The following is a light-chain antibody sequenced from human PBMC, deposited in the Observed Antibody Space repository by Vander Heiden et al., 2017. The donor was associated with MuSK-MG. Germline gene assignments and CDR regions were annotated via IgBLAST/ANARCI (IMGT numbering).Light chain of an antibody. J-gene: IGKJ2*01. V-gene: IGKV4-1*01. CDR3: QQYDSSPQT. CDR2: WAS. Sequence: DIVMTQSPDSLAVSLGERATINCKSSQSFIHSSNNNNNLAWYQQKPGQPPKLLIYWASTRESGVPDRFSGSGSGTDFTLTISSLQAEDVAVYYCQQYDSSPQTFGQGTKLEIK. CDR1: QSFIHSSNNNNN.